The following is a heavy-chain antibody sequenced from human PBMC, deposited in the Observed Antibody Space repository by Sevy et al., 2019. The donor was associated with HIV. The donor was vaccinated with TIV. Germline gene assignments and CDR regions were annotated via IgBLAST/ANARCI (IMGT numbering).Heavy chain of an antibody. J-gene: IGHJ6*02. V-gene: IGHV3-7*03. CDR3: ATGDRTFYGLDV. Sequence: GGSLRLSCAASGFTFGDLWMTWVRQAPGKGLEWVANIKRDGSEKYYVPSVKGRFTISRDNAKSSLYLQMKSLGAEDTAVYYCATGDRTFYGLDVWGQGTTVTVSS. CDR2: IKRDGSEK. CDR1: GFTFGDLW. D-gene: IGHD3-22*01.